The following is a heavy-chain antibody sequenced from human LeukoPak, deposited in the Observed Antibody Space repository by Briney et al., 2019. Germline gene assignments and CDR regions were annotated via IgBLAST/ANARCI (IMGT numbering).Heavy chain of an antibody. V-gene: IGHV4-4*07. CDR1: GDSISSYF. CDR3: ARGSAVVTRGLDY. CDR2: ISTSGST. J-gene: IGHJ4*02. D-gene: IGHD4-23*01. Sequence: SETLSLTCTVSGDSISSYFWTWIRQPAGKGLEWVGRISTSGSTNYNPSLKGRVTMSVDTSKNQFSLNLSSVTAADTAVYYCARGSAVVTRGLDYWGQGTLVTVSS.